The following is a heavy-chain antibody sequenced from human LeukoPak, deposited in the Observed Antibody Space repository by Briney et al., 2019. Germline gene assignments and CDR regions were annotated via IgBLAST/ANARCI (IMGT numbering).Heavy chain of an antibody. CDR1: GFTFDDYA. CDR2: ISWNSGSI. V-gene: IGHV3-9*01. D-gene: IGHD6-6*01. J-gene: IGHJ6*02. Sequence: GRSLRLSCAASGFTFDDYAMHWVRQAPGKGLEWVSGISWNSGSIGYADSVKGRFTISRDNAKNSLYLQMNSLRAEGTALYYCAKDMDKYSSSSDYYYYYGMDVWGQGTTVTVSS. CDR3: AKDMDKYSSSSDYYYYYGMDV.